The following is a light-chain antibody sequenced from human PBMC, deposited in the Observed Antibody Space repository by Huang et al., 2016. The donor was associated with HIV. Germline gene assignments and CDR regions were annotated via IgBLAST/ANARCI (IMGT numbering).Light chain of an antibody. Sequence: IVMTQSPLSLPVTPGEPASISCRSSQSLLHTNGYYYVDWYLQKPGQSPQLLIYVNSNRASGVPDRFSGGGSVIDFTLKISSVEAEDVGIYYCMQALQTPRTFGQGTRLEMK. V-gene: IGKV2-28*01. CDR3: MQALQTPRT. J-gene: IGKJ5*01. CDR1: QSLLHTNGYYY. CDR2: VNS.